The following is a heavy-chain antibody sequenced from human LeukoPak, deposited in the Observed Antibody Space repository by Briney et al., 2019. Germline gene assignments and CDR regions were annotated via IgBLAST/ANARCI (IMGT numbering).Heavy chain of an antibody. J-gene: IGHJ6*03. D-gene: IGHD1-26*01. CDR3: ARGMGAPYYYYYYMDV. CDR2: IIPIFGTA. V-gene: IGHV1-69*05. Sequence: ASVKVSCKASGGTFSSYAISWLRQAPGQGLEWMGRIIPIFGTANYAQKFQGRVTITTDESTSTAYMELSSLRSEDTAVYYCARGMGAPYYYYYYMDVWGKGTTVTVSS. CDR1: GGTFSSYA.